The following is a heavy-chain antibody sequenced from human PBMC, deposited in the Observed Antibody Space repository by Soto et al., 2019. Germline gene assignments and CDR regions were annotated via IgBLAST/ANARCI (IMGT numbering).Heavy chain of an antibody. J-gene: IGHJ3*02. CDR3: AKGDGIVAATDAFDI. CDR1: GYTFTSYG. V-gene: IGHV1-18*01. D-gene: IGHD5-12*01. Sequence: QVQLVQSGAEVKRPGASVKVSCKASGYTFTSYGISWVRQAPGQGLEWMGWISPFNGNTNYAQKLQGRVAMTTDTSTSTAYMELRSLRSDDTAVYYCAKGDGIVAATDAFDIWGQGTMVTVSS. CDR2: ISPFNGNT.